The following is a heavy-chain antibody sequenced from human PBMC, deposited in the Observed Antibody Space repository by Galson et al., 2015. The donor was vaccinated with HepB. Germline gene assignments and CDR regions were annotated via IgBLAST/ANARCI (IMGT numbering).Heavy chain of an antibody. CDR1: GFTFSNAW. J-gene: IGHJ1*01. Sequence: SLRLSCAASGFTFSNAWMSWVRQAPGKGLEWVGRIKSKTDGGTTDYAAPVKGRFTISRDDSKNTLYLQMNSLKTEDTAVYYCTTPPGRGGNQRHIVVVTARYFHHWGQGTLVTVSS. V-gene: IGHV3-15*01. CDR3: TTPPGRGGNQRHIVVVTARYFHH. CDR2: IKSKTDGGTT. D-gene: IGHD2-21*02.